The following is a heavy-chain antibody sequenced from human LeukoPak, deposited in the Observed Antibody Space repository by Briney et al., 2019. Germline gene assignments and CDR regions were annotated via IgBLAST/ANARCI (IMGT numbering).Heavy chain of an antibody. J-gene: IGHJ4*02. CDR3: ATPGAITIIVGGFDY. CDR2: FDPEDGET. D-gene: IGHD3-22*01. V-gene: IGHV1-24*01. CDR1: GYTLTELS. Sequence: ASVRVSGKVSGYTLTELSMQWVRQAPGKGLEWMGGFDPEDGETIDAQKFQRRITMAEDTSTDTAYMELSRQRSEDTAVYYCATPGAITIIVGGFDYWGQGTLVTVSS.